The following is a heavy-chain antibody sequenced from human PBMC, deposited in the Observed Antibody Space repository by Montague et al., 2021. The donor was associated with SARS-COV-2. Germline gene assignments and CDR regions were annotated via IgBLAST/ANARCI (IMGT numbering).Heavy chain of an antibody. CDR1: GESFSGYY. J-gene: IGHJ4*02. V-gene: IGHV4-34*01. Sequence: SETLSLTCAVYGESFSGYYWSWIRQPPGKGLEWIGEINHSGSTNSNPSLKSRLTISVDTSKNQFSLKLTSVTAADTAVYYCARPSCSSISSYGPLWYWGQGTLVTVSS. D-gene: IGHD2-2*01. CDR2: INHSGST. CDR3: ARPSCSSISSYGPLWY.